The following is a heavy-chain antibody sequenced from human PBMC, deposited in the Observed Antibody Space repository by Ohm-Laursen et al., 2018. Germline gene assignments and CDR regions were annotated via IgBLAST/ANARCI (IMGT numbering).Heavy chain of an antibody. J-gene: IGHJ4*02. V-gene: IGHV4-38-2*01. Sequence: GTLSLTCRVSGHSIRSGYYWGWIRQPPGKGLEWIGSIYPRGTTYYNPSLESRVALSVDTSKSQLSLNLTSATTADTAVYYCAGEFYFDSSGYYYWGQGILVIVSS. D-gene: IGHD3-22*01. CDR3: AGEFYFDSSGYYY. CDR1: GHSIRSGYY. CDR2: IYPRGTT.